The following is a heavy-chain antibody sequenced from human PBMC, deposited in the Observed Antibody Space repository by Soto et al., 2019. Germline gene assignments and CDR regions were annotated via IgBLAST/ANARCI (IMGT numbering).Heavy chain of an antibody. J-gene: IGHJ6*02. CDR2: IDPSDSYT. Sequence: GESLKISCKGSGYSFTSYWISWVRQMPWKGLEWMGRIDPSDSYTNYSPSFQGHVTISADKSISTAYLQWSSLKASDTAMYYCARLVVSSGWYYYYGMDVWGQGTTVTVSS. CDR1: GYSFTSYW. V-gene: IGHV5-10-1*01. D-gene: IGHD6-19*01. CDR3: ARLVVSSGWYYYYGMDV.